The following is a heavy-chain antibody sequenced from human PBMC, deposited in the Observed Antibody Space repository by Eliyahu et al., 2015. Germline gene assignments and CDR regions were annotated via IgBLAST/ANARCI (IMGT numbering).Heavy chain of an antibody. CDR1: GGSFSGYY. Sequence: QVQLQQWGAGLLKPSETLSLTCAVYGGSFSGYYWSWIRQPPGKGLEWIGEINHSGSTNYNPSLKSRVTISVDTSKNQFSLKLSSVTAADTAVYYCARGKGSGSYRYNWFDPWGQGTLVTVSS. CDR2: INHSGST. D-gene: IGHD3-10*01. V-gene: IGHV4-34*01. CDR3: ARGKGSGSYRYNWFDP. J-gene: IGHJ5*02.